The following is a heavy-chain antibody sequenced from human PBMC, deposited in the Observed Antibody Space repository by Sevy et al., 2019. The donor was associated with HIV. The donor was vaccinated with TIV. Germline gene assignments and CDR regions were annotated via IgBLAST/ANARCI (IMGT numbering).Heavy chain of an antibody. CDR3: STDDLISY. CDR1: GFDFANAW. CDR2: IKSITDGGAA. V-gene: IGHV3-15*07. Sequence: GGSLRLSCTASGFDFANAWMNWVRQAPGKGLEWVDHIKSITDGGAADYAAPVKGRFTISRHDSKNTLYLQMNSLKAEDTAVYYCSTDDLISYWGRGTLVTVSS. J-gene: IGHJ4*02.